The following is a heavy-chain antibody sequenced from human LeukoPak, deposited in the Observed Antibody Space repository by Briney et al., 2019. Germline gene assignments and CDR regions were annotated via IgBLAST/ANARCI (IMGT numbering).Heavy chain of an antibody. CDR3: ARHMARRRWFDP. Sequence: PSETLSLTCTVSGGSISSYYWSWIRQPPGKGLEWIGEINHSGSTNYNPSLKSRVTISVDTSKNQFSLKLSSVTAADTAVYYCARHMARRRWFDPWGQGTLVTVSS. CDR2: INHSGST. D-gene: IGHD1-14*01. CDR1: GGSISSYY. V-gene: IGHV4-34*01. J-gene: IGHJ5*02.